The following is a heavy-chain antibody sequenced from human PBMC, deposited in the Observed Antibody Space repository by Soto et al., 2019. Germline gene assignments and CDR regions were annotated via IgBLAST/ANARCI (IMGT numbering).Heavy chain of an antibody. V-gene: IGHV3-23*01. CDR2: ISGSGGST. Sequence: GGSLRLSCAASGFTFSSYAMSWVRQAPGKGLEWVSAISGSGGSTYYADSVKGRFTISRDNSKNTLYLQMDSLRAEDTAVYYCAKDTGGDGSSSFDYWGQGALVTSPQ. J-gene: IGHJ4*02. CDR3: AKDTGGDGSSSFDY. CDR1: GFTFSSYA. D-gene: IGHD3-16*01.